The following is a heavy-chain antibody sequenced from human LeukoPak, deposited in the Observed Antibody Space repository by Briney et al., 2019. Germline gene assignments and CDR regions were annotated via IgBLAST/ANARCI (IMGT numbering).Heavy chain of an antibody. CDR1: GFTFSTYA. CDR3: VRVIGGNYGGDY. J-gene: IGHJ4*02. CDR2: ISSSGGST. Sequence: HPGGSLRLSCAASGFTFSTYAFSWVRQAPGKGPEWVSAISSSGGSTYYADSVKGRFTISRDKSKNTLYLQMNSLRVEDTALYYCVRVIGGNYGGDYWGQGTLVTVSS. V-gene: IGHV3-23*01. D-gene: IGHD4-23*01.